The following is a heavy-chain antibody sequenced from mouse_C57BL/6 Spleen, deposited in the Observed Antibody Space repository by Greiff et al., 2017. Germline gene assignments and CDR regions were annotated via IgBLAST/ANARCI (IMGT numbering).Heavy chain of an antibody. Sequence: VQLQQSGPELVKPGASVKLSCKASGYTFTSYDINWVKQRPGQGLEWIGWIYPSDGSTKYNEKFKGKATLTVDTSSSTAYMGLHSLTSEDSAVYCCANNWDDAMDYWGQGTSVTVSS. J-gene: IGHJ4*01. CDR3: ANNWDDAMDY. V-gene: IGHV1-85*01. CDR2: IYPSDGST. D-gene: IGHD4-1*01. CDR1: GYTFTSYD.